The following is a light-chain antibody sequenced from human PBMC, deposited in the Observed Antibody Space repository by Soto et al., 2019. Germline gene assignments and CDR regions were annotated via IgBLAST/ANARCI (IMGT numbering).Light chain of an antibody. CDR1: QGIRND. J-gene: IGKJ4*01. V-gene: IGKV1-6*01. CDR2: AAS. CDR3: QQSYTSPVT. Sequence: AIQMTQSPSSLSASVGDRVTITCRASQGIRNDLAWYQQKPGKAPKLLIYAASSLQSGVSSRFSGSGSGTDFTLTISSLQPEDFGTYYCQQSYTSPVTFGGGTKVDIK.